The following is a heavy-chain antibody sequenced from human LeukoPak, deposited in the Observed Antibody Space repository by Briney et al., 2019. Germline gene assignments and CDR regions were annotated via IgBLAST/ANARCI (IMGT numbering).Heavy chain of an antibody. J-gene: IGHJ4*02. CDR2: IYYSGST. Sequence: SETLSLTCTVSGGSISTYYWNWIRQPPGKGLGWIGNIYYSGSTNYNPSLKSRVTISVDTSKNQFSLKLSSVTAADTAMYYCARDGSARYYFDYWGQGTLVTVSS. CDR1: GGSISTYY. CDR3: ARDGSARYYFDY. V-gene: IGHV4-59*01.